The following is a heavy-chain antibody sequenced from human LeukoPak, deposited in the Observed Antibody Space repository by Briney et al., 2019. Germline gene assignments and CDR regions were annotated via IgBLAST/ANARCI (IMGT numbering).Heavy chain of an antibody. V-gene: IGHV4-59*08. CDR1: GGSLSNYY. CDR2: IYYIGST. J-gene: IGHJ4*02. D-gene: IGHD4-11*01. CDR3: ARLIKYSNYYFDY. Sequence: SETLSLTCTVSGGSLSNYYWSWIRQPPGKGLEWIGYIYYIGSTNYNPSLESRVTISVDTSKNQLSLRLSSVTPADTAVYYCARLIKYSNYYFDYWGQGTLVTVSS.